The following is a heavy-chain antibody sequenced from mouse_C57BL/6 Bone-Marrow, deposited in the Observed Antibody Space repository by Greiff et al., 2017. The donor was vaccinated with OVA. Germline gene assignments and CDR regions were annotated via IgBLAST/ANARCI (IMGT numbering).Heavy chain of an antibody. Sequence: QVQLQQSGAELVRPGASVTLSCKASGYTFTDYEMHWVKQTPVHGLEWIGAIDPETGGTAYNQKFKGKAILTADKSSSTAYMELRSLTSEDSAVYYCSRMGLLCFAYWGQGTLVTVSA. V-gene: IGHV1-15*01. D-gene: IGHD2-10*01. CDR1: GYTFTDYE. CDR2: IDPETGGT. J-gene: IGHJ3*01. CDR3: SRMGLLCFAY.